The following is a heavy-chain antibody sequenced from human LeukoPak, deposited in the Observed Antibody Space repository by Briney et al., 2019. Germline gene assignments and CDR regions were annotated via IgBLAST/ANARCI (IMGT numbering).Heavy chain of an antibody. CDR3: ARTTRVTPNGRAEYFED. V-gene: IGHV4-59*03. CDR1: DVSISTDY. D-gene: IGHD2-21*02. J-gene: IGHJ1*01. Sequence: SETLSLTCAVSDVSISTDYRSWLRQPPGKGLEWIGYKSGAGRDLYNPSLRSRVTISVDASENQFSLSLRSVTAADTAMYYCARTTRVTPNGRAEYFEDWGQGTLVTVSS. CDR2: KSGAGRD.